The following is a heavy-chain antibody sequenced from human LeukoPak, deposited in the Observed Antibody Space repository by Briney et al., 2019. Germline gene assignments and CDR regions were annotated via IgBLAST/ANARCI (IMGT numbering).Heavy chain of an antibody. V-gene: IGHV4-61*02. D-gene: IGHD6-19*01. CDR3: ARDPGRRPVSGWTPRGGWFDP. Sequence: SETLSLTCTVSSDSISSGSYYWNWIRQPAGKGLEWIGRMYTSGSTIYNPSLKSRVIISVDTSKNQFSLKLSSVTAADTAVYYCARDPGRRPVSGWTPRGGWFDPWGQGTLVTVSS. J-gene: IGHJ5*02. CDR2: MYTSGST. CDR1: SDSISSGSYY.